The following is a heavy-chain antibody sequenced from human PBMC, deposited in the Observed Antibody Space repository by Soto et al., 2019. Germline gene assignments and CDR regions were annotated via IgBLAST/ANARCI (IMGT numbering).Heavy chain of an antibody. CDR2: ISSSNSDI. V-gene: IGHV3-21*01. J-gene: IGHJ4*02. D-gene: IGHD2-8*01. CDR1: GFTLTNYN. Sequence: GGSLRLSCVASGFTLTNYNMNWVRQAPGKGLEWVSFISSSNSDIYYADSVKGRFTISIDNAKNSLYLQMNSLRAEDTAIYYCARDNGRGSSTSYFFDYWGQGTLVTVSS. CDR3: ARDNGRGSSTSYFFDY.